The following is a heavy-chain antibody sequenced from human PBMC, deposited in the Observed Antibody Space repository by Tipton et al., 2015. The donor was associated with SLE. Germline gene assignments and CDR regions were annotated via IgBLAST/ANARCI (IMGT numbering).Heavy chain of an antibody. Sequence: SLRLSCAASGLSFTNYAMSWVRQAPGKGLEWVSGISYSGGSTYYADSVKDRFSISRDNSKNTLYLQIHSLRAEDTGVYFCARSPQLVGWFDSWGQGTLVTVSS. CDR2: ISYSGGST. V-gene: IGHV3-23*01. D-gene: IGHD6-13*01. CDR3: ARSPQLVGWFDS. CDR1: GLSFTNYA. J-gene: IGHJ5*01.